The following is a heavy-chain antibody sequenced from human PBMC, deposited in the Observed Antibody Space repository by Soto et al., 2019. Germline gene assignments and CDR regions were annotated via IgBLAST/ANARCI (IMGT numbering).Heavy chain of an antibody. D-gene: IGHD6-19*01. CDR1: GDSVSSPYY. V-gene: IGHV4-4*02. J-gene: IGHJ4*02. CDR2: VFHTGTT. Sequence: QVQLQESGPGLVKPSGTLSLTCAVSGDSVSSPYYWCWVRQPPGKGLEWIGEVFHTGTTSYNPSRRSRVPISMDKSNNQFSLDFSYVTAADTAVYYCARSAGWYAVHSWGPGTLVIVSS. CDR3: ARSAGWYAVHS.